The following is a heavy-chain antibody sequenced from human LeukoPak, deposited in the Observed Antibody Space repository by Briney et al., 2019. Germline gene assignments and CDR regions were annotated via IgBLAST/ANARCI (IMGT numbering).Heavy chain of an antibody. CDR3: ARQVAIVEPTDPNWFDS. D-gene: IGHD1-26*01. CDR1: GGSISSYY. J-gene: IGHJ5*01. Sequence: PSETLSLTCTVSGGSISSYYWGWIRQTPEKGLEWIGSIFYSGSTYYTPSLKSRVIMSLDTSKNQFSLRLTSVTAADTAVYYCARQVAIVEPTDPNWFDSWGQGTLVTVSS. CDR2: IFYSGST. V-gene: IGHV4-39*07.